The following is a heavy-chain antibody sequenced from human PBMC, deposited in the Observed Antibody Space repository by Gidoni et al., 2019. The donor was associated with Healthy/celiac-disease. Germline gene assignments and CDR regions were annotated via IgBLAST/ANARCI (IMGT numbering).Heavy chain of an antibody. V-gene: IGHV4-31*02. Sequence: STYYNPSLKSRVTISVDTSKNQFSLKLSSVTAADTAAYYCARSPDYYGSGSHLDYWGQGTLVTVSS. D-gene: IGHD3-10*01. CDR3: ARSPDYYGSGSHLDY. CDR2: ST. J-gene: IGHJ4*02.